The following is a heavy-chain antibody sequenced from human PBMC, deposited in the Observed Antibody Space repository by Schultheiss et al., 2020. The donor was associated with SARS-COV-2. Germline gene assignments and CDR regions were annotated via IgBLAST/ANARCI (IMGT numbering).Heavy chain of an antibody. J-gene: IGHJ6*02. D-gene: IGHD2-2*01. V-gene: IGHV3-33*03. CDR2: IWYDGSNK. Sequence: GGSLRLSCAASGFTFSSYGMHWVRQAPGKGLEWVAVIWYDGSNKYYADSVKGRFTISRDNAKNSLYLQMNSLRAEDTALYYCAKAGYCSSTSCYLIYYYYGMDVWGQGTTVTVSS. CDR3: AKAGYCSSTSCYLIYYYYGMDV. CDR1: GFTFSSYG.